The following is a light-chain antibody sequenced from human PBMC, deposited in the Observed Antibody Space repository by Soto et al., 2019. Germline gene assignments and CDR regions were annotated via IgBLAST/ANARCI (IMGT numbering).Light chain of an antibody. CDR3: QQYGSSPGT. CDR2: GAS. J-gene: IGKJ4*01. Sequence: EIVLTHSPGTLSLSPCERAALSSSASQSVSSSYLAWYQQKPGQAPRLLIYGASSRATGIPDRFSGSGSGTDFTLSISRLEPEDFAVYYCQQYGSSPGTFGGGTKVDIK. CDR1: QSVSSSY. V-gene: IGKV3-20*01.